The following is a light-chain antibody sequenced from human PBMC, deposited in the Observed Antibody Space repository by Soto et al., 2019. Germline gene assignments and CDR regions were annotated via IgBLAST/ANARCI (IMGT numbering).Light chain of an antibody. CDR2: WAS. CDR1: QSLLYSSNNKNY. CDR3: QHYYSTPRT. V-gene: IGKV4-1*01. J-gene: IGKJ2*01. Sequence: DIVMTQSPDSLDVSLGERATINCKSSQSLLYSSNNKNYLAWYQQKPGQPPKLLIYWASTRESGVPERFSGSGSGTDFTLTISSLQAEDVAVYSCQHYYSTPRTFGQGTKLEIK.